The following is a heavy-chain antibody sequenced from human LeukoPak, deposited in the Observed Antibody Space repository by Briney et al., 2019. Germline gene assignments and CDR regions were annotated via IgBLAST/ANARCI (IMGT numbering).Heavy chain of an antibody. D-gene: IGHD3-22*01. V-gene: IGHV3-7*01. CDR3: ARDTYYYDSSGSLLFDY. CDR2: IKQDGSEK. CDR1: GFTFSSYW. J-gene: IGHJ4*02. Sequence: GGSLRLSCAASGFTFSSYWMSWVRQAPGKGLEWMANIKQDGSEKYYVDSVKGRFTISRDNAKNSLYLQMNSLRAEDTAVYYCARDTYYYDSSGSLLFDYWGQGTLVTVSS.